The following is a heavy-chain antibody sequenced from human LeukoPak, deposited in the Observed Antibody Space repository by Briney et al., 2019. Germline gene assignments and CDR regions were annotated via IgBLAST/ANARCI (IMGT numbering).Heavy chain of an antibody. CDR3: ARDNSLARKVGAITYNWFDP. J-gene: IGHJ5*02. V-gene: IGHV4-4*02. D-gene: IGHD1-26*01. Sequence: SETLSLTCAISGGPISSSHWWSWVRQPPGKGLEWIGEIIHSGSTSYNPSLKSRVTISIDKSKNQFSLRLNSVTAADTAVYYCARDNSLARKVGAITYNWFDPWGQGTLVTDSS. CDR1: GGPISSSHW. CDR2: IIHSGST.